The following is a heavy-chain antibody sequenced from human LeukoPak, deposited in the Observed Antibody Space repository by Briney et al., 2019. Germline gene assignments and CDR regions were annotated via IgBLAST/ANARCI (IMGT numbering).Heavy chain of an antibody. Sequence: GGSLRLSCAASGFTFSNYEMNWVRQAPGKGLEWVGRIKSKTDGGTTDYAAPVKGRFTISRDDSKNTLYLQVNSLKTEDTAVYYCTTEGAGWFYYYYYYMDVWGKGTTVTVSS. V-gene: IGHV3-15*01. CDR3: TTEGAGWFYYYYYYMDV. CDR1: GFTFSNYE. J-gene: IGHJ6*03. CDR2: IKSKTDGGTT. D-gene: IGHD6-19*01.